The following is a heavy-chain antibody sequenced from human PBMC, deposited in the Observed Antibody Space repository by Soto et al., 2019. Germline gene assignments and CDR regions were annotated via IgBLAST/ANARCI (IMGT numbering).Heavy chain of an antibody. CDR3: ARESCITIFGVVIIDYYYYMDV. J-gene: IGHJ6*03. V-gene: IGHV4-34*01. CDR1: GGSFSGYY. CDR2: INHSGST. D-gene: IGHD3-3*01. Sequence: PSETLSLTCAVYGGSFSGYYWSWIRQPPGKGLEWIGEINHSGSTNYNPSLKSRVTISVDTSKNQFSLKLSSVTAADTAVYYCARESCITIFGVVIIDYYYYMDVWGKGTSVTVSS.